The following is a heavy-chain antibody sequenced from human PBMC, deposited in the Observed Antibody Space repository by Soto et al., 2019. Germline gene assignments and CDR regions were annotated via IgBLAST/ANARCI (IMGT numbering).Heavy chain of an antibody. V-gene: IGHV1-18*04. Sequence: ASVKVSCKASGYTFTSYGISWVRQAPGQGLEWMGWISAYNGNTNYAQKLQGRVTMTTDTSTSTAYMELRSLRSDDTAVYYCARGHYTTMVRGSWFDPWGQGTLVTVSS. CDR2: ISAYNGNT. D-gene: IGHD3-10*01. CDR3: ARGHYTTMVRGSWFDP. J-gene: IGHJ5*02. CDR1: GYTFTSYG.